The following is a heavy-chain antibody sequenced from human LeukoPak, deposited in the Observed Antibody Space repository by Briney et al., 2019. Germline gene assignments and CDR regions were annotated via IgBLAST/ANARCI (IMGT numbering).Heavy chain of an antibody. CDR3: ARARDYYGSGSPPNWFDP. V-gene: IGHV4-59*01. D-gene: IGHD3-10*01. J-gene: IGHJ5*02. Sequence: SETLSLTCTVSGGSISSYYWSWIRQPPGKGLEWIGHIYYSGSTNYNPSLKSRVTISVDTSKNQFSLKLSSVTAADTAVYYCARARDYYGSGSPPNWFDPWGQGTLVTVSS. CDR2: IYYSGST. CDR1: GGSISSYY.